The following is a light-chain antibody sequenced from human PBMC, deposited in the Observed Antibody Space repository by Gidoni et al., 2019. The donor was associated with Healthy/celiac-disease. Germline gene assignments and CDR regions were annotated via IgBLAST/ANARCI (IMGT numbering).Light chain of an antibody. CDR3: QSYDSSLSVRYV. CDR1: SSNIGAGYD. CDR2: GNS. V-gene: IGLV1-40*01. J-gene: IGLJ1*01. Sequence: QSVLTQPPSVSGAPGQRVTISCTVSSSNIGAGYDVHWYQQLPGTAPKLLIYGNSNRPSGVPDRFSGSKSGTSASLAITGLQAEDEADYYCQSYDSSLSVRYVFGTGTKVTVL.